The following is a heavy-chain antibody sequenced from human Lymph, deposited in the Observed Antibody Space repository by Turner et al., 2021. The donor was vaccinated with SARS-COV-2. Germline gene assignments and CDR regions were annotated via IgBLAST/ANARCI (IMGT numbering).Heavy chain of an antibody. V-gene: IGHV3-30-3*01. CDR3: ARDGGGYLYY. CDR2: ISYDGSNK. D-gene: IGHD2-15*01. Sequence: QVQLVEYGGGVVQPGRSLRLSCSASGFTFSSYAMHWVRQAPGKWLEWVALISYDGSNKYYADSVMGRFTISIDNTKNTLYLQMNILRAEETSVYYWARDGGGYLYYWGQGTMVNVSS. CDR1: GFTFSSYA. J-gene: IGHJ4*02.